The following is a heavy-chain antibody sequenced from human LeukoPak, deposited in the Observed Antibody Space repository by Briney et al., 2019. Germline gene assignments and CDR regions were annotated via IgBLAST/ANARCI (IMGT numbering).Heavy chain of an antibody. CDR1: GFTFYDYA. CDR2: ISCNSGSI. CDR3: AKVALRWGSGSYPWFAL. D-gene: IGHD3-10*01. V-gene: IGHV3-9*01. Sequence: GGSLRLSCAASGFTFYDYAMHWVRQAPGKGLEWVSGISCNSGSIVYADSVKGRFTISRDTAKNSLYLQMNSLRPEDTALYYCAKVALRWGSGSYPWFALWGQGTLVTVSS. J-gene: IGHJ5*02.